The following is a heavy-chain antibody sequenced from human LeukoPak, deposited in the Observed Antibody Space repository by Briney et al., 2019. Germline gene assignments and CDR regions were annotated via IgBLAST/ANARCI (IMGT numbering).Heavy chain of an antibody. CDR3: ARHRRDHDFWSGSNPTDYYYYMDV. D-gene: IGHD3-3*01. V-gene: IGHV4-39*01. Sequence: PSETLYLTCTVSGGSISSSNYYWGWIRQPPGNGLEWIGTIYYSGHTYYNPSLKSRVTIFVGTSQNQFSLRLSSVTAADTAVYYCARHRRDHDFWSGSNPTDYYYYMDVWGKGTSVTVSS. CDR2: IYYSGHT. J-gene: IGHJ6*03. CDR1: GGSISSSNYY.